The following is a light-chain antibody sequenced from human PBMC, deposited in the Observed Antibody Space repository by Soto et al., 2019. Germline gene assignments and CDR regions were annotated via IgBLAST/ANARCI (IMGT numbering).Light chain of an antibody. V-gene: IGLV2-14*03. CDR2: DVI. J-gene: IGLJ1*01. Sequence: SVLTQPASVSGSPGQSITISCTGTSSDVGRYNYVSWYQQHPGKAPTLIIYDVINRPSGVSHRFSASKSGNTASLTISGLQAEDEADYYCTSYTTSAPYVIGTGTKVTVL. CDR3: TSYTTSAPYV. CDR1: SSDVGRYNY.